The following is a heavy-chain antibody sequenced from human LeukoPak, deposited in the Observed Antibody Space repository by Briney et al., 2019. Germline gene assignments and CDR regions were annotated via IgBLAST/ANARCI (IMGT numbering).Heavy chain of an antibody. D-gene: IGHD1-26*01. CDR3: ARLYIGSFDD. Sequence: GESLKISCKASGYIFTNHWIGWVRQMPGKGLEWMGVIYPDDSDTRYGPSFQGQVTISADKSISTAYLQWSSLKASDTDMYYCARLYIGSFDDWGLGTLVTVSS. V-gene: IGHV5-51*01. CDR1: GYIFTNHW. CDR2: IYPDDSDT. J-gene: IGHJ4*02.